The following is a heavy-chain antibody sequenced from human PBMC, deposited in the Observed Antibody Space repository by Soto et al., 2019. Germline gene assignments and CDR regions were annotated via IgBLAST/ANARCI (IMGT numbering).Heavy chain of an antibody. CDR2: INPNTGGT. CDR3: ARGYSSGWSPYDL. V-gene: IGHV1-2*02. Sequence: ASVKVSCKASGYTFTGYYLHWVRQAPGQGLEYMGWINPNTGGTKYTQKFQGRVTMTRDKSTSTAYMELSSLRSEDTAVYYCARGYSSGWSPYDLWGRGTMVTVSS. CDR1: GYTFTGYY. D-gene: IGHD6-19*01. J-gene: IGHJ2*01.